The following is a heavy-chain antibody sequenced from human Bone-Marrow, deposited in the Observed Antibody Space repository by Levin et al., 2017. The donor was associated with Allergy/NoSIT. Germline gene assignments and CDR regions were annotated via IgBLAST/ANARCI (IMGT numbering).Heavy chain of an antibody. D-gene: IGHD2-8*02. Sequence: GGSLRLSCTVSGFSFSIYSINWVRQAPGKGLEWVSSISSSGSDMYYVDSVKGRFTISRENAKNSLTLQMNSLRAEDTAVYYCARGIIGDVRVAHKEAFDIWGQGTMVSVSS. J-gene: IGHJ3*02. V-gene: IGHV3-21*01. CDR1: GFSFSIYS. CDR3: ARGIIGDVRVAHKEAFDI. CDR2: ISSSGSDM.